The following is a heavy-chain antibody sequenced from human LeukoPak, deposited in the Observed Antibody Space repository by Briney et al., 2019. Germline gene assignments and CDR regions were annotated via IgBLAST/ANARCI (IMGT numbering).Heavy chain of an antibody. CDR3: ASFFGPAAGLSPYGMDV. CDR1: GGTFSSYT. D-gene: IGHD2-2*01. V-gene: IGHV1-69*02. J-gene: IGHJ6*02. CDR2: IIPILGIA. Sequence: SVKVSCKASGGTFSSYTISWVRQAPGQGLEWMGRIIPILGIANYAQKFQGRVTITADKSTSTAYMELSSLRSEDTAVYYCASFFGPAAGLSPYGMDVWGQGTTDTVSS.